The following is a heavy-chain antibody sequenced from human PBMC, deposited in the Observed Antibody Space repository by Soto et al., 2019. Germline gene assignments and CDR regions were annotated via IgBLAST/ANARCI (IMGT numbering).Heavy chain of an antibody. V-gene: IGHV3-23*01. CDR3: VRRAQYFDGTGFPAFDI. J-gene: IGHJ3*02. CDR1: GYNFNKYA. D-gene: IGHD3-9*01. Sequence: EVQLLESGGGLRQPGGSLRLSCVASGYNFNKYAVSWVRQAPGKGLEWVSAISSGGDNTHYADSVTGRFTITRDNSKNMLYLELNSLTVEDTAVYYCVRRAQYFDGTGFPAFDIWGQGTGVTVSS. CDR2: ISSGGDNT.